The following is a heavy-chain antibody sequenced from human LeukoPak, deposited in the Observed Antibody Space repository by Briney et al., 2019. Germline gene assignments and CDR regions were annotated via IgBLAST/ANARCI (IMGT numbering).Heavy chain of an antibody. CDR3: ARVSDFWSGYTHDY. CDR2: ISSSSSTI. CDR1: GFTFSSYS. D-gene: IGHD3-3*01. J-gene: IGHJ4*02. V-gene: IGHV3-48*01. Sequence: QPGGSLRLSCAASGFTFSSYSMNWVRQAPGKGLEWVSYISSSSSTIYYADSVKGRFTISRDNAENSLYLQMNSLRAEDTAVYYCARVSDFWSGYTHDYWGQGTLVTVSS.